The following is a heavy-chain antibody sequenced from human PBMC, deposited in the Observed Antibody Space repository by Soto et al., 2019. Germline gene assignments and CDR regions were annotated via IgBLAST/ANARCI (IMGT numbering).Heavy chain of an antibody. D-gene: IGHD3-22*01. Sequence: QVQLVESGGGVVQPGRSLRLSCAASGFTFSSYGMHWVRQAPGKGLEWVAVIWYDGSNKYYADSVKGRFTISRDNSKNTLYLQMNSLRAEDTAVYYCARASRNSSGYYTFDYWGQGTLVTVS. CDR1: GFTFSSYG. V-gene: IGHV3-33*01. CDR3: ARASRNSSGYYTFDY. CDR2: IWYDGSNK. J-gene: IGHJ4*02.